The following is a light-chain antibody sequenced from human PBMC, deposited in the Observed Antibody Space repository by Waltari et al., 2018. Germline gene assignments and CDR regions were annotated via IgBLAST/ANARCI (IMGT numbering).Light chain of an antibody. Sequence: QSALTQPASVSGSPGQSITISCTGTRSDIGNYNFVSWYQQHPGKAPKLILYDVSNRPSGVANRFSGSWSGNTASLTISGLQAEDEADYYCNSYTTGSTLTVIFGGGTKLTVL. CDR1: RSDIGNYNF. J-gene: IGLJ2*01. CDR2: DVS. V-gene: IGLV2-14*03. CDR3: NSYTTGSTLTVI.